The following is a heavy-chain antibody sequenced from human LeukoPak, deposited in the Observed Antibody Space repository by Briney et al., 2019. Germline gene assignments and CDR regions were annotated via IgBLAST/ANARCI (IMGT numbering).Heavy chain of an antibody. Sequence: SETLSLTCTVSGGSISSFYWSWIRQPPGKGLEWIGYIYYTGSTNYNPYLKSRVTISGDTSKNQFSLKLTSVIAADTAMYYRARQGRAFDFWGQGTMVTVSS. CDR3: ARQGRAFDF. J-gene: IGHJ3*01. CDR1: GGSISSFY. V-gene: IGHV4-59*08. CDR2: IYYTGST.